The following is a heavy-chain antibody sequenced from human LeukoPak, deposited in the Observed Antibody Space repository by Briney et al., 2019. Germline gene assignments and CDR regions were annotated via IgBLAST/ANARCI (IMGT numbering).Heavy chain of an antibody. D-gene: IGHD3-22*01. CDR3: AKSITMIVVVMAA. Sequence: GGSLRLSCVASGFTFSSYAMSWVRQAQGKGLEWVSAISGSGGRTYYADSVKGRFTISRDNSKNTLYLQMNSLRAEDTAVYYCAKSITMIVVVMAAWGQGTLVTVSS. CDR2: ISGSGGRT. V-gene: IGHV3-23*01. J-gene: IGHJ5*02. CDR1: GFTFSSYA.